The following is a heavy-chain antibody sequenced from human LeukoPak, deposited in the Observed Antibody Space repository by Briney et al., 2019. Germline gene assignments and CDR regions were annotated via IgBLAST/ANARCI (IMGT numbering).Heavy chain of an antibody. CDR2: IYSSGTT. CDR3: ARGEDWKSTTFDY. CDR1: GGSISSYY. Sequence: SETLSLTCTVSGGSISSYYWNWIRQPPGKGLEWIGYIYSSGTTKYNPSLKSRVTISVDTSKSQFSLKLISVTAADTAVYYCARGEDWKSTTFDYWGQGTLVTVAS. D-gene: IGHD1-1*01. J-gene: IGHJ4*02. V-gene: IGHV4-59*01.